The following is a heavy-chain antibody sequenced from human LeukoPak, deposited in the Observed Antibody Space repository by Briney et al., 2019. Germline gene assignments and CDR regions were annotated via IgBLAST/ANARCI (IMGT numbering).Heavy chain of an antibody. J-gene: IGHJ4*02. CDR2: MNPNSGNT. CDR1: GYTFTSYD. CDR3: AKELARGRSSGSYSVLPSDY. D-gene: IGHD1-26*01. V-gene: IGHV1-8*01. Sequence: ASVKVSCKASGYTFTSYDINWVRQATGQGLEWMGWMNPNSGNTGYAQKFQGRVTMTRNTSISTAYMELSSLRSEDTAVYYCAKELARGRSSGSYSVLPSDYWGQGTLVTVSS.